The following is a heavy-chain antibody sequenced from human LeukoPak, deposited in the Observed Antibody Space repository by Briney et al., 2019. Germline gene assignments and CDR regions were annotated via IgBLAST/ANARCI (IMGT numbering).Heavy chain of an antibody. CDR3: ARGRFGYSSGWYLNYFDY. Sequence: PSETLSLTCTVSNGSISIYYWSWVRQPAGKGLEWIGRISASGSTNYNPSLKSRVTISVDTSKNQFSLKLSSVTAADTAVYYCARGRFGYSSGWYLNYFDYWGQGTLVTVSS. CDR2: ISASGST. J-gene: IGHJ4*02. D-gene: IGHD6-19*01. CDR1: NGSISIYY. V-gene: IGHV4-4*07.